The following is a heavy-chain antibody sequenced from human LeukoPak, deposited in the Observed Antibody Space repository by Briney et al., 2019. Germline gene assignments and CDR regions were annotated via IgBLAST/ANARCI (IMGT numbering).Heavy chain of an antibody. Sequence: PGGSLRLSCAASGFTVSSNYMSWVRQAPGKGLEWVSAISGSGGSTYYADSVKGRFTISRDNSKNTLYLQMNSLRAEDTAVYYPGIAAREGEDYYYYYMDVWGKGTTVTVSS. CDR2: ISGSGGST. CDR1: GFTVSSNY. D-gene: IGHD6-6*01. CDR3: GIAAREGEDYYYYYMDV. J-gene: IGHJ6*03. V-gene: IGHV3-23*01.